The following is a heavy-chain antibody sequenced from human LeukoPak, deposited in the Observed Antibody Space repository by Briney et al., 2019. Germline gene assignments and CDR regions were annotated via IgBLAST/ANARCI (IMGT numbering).Heavy chain of an antibody. V-gene: IGHV4-59*08. CDR3: ASPTTGYSSSWYAFDI. CDR2: IYYSGST. CDR1: GGSISSYY. D-gene: IGHD6-13*01. Sequence: SETLSLTCTVSGGSISSYYWSWIRQPPGKGLEWIGYIYYSGSTTYNPSLKSRVTISVDTSKNQFSLKLSSVTAADTAVYYCASPTTGYSSSWYAFDIWGQGTMVTVSS. J-gene: IGHJ3*02.